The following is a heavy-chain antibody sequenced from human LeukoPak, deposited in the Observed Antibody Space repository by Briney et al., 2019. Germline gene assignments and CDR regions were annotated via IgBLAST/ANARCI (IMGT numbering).Heavy chain of an antibody. D-gene: IGHD6-19*01. J-gene: IGHJ4*02. V-gene: IGHV1-46*01. CDR3: ATTTATSGSSLY. CDR1: GYTFTSYY. CDR2: INPSGGST. Sequence: ASVKVSCKASGYTFTSYYMHWVRQAPGQGLEWMGIINPSGGSTSYAQKFQGRVTMTRDMSTNTAYMELRGLTFDDTAVFYCATTTATSGSSLYWGQGTLVNVAS.